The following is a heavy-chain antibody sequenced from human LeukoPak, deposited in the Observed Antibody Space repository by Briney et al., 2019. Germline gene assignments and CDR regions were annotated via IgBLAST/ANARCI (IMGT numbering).Heavy chain of an antibody. J-gene: IGHJ1*01. CDR1: GGTFSSYA. V-gene: IGHV1-69*05. CDR3: ARTPPYYYDSSGYYYEYFQH. D-gene: IGHD3-22*01. Sequence: SVKVSCKASGGTFSSYAISWVRQAPGQGLEWMGGIIPIFGTANYAQKFQGRVTITTDESTSTAYMELGSLRSKDTAVYYCARTPPYYYDSSGYYYEYFQHWGQGTLVTVSS. CDR2: IIPIFGTA.